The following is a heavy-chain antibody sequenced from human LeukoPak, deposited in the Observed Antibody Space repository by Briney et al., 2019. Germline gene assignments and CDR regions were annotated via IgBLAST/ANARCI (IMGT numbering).Heavy chain of an antibody. CDR2: IIPIFGTA. J-gene: IGHJ4*02. D-gene: IGHD5-24*01. CDR1: GGTFISYA. CDR3: ARDDGYNLGDDY. Sequence: GASVKVSCKASGGTFISYAISWVRQAPGQGLEWMGGIIPIFGTANYAQKFQGRVTITADESTSTAYMELSSLRSEDTAVYYCARDDGYNLGDDYWGQGTLVTVSS. V-gene: IGHV1-69*13.